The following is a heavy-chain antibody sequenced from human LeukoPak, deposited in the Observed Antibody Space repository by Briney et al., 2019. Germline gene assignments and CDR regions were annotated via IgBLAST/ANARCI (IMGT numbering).Heavy chain of an antibody. CDR1: GFTFKNYA. Sequence: GGSLRLSCAASGFTFKNYAIIWVRQAPGKGLEWVATSGGGITNYADSVKGRFTISRDNSKDTLYLQMNSLRVEDTAVYYCARDVESREGSYDYWGQGTLVTVSS. V-gene: IGHV3-23*01. J-gene: IGHJ4*02. CDR2: SGGGIT. D-gene: IGHD5-24*01. CDR3: ARDVESREGSYDY.